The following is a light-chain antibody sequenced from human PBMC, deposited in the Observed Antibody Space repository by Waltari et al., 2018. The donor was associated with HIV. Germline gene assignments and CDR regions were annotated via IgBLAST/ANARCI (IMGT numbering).Light chain of an antibody. CDR2: AAT. J-gene: IGKJ3*01. CDR3: QQGSSFPFT. CDR1: QIINSW. V-gene: IGKV1D-12*01. Sequence: DIQMTQSPSFVSASVGDRVTLTCRASQIINSWLAWYQQKPGKAPKLLIYAATTLQRGVPSRFSGSGSGTDYSLSISGLLPEDCAVYFCQQGSSFPFTFGPGTKVEMK.